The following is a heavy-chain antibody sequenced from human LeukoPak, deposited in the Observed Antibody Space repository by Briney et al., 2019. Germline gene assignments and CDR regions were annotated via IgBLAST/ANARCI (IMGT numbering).Heavy chain of an antibody. Sequence: GGALRLSCAASGFKFSSNWMSWVRQAPGKGLEWVANIKQDGSEKYYVDSVKGRFTISRDNAKNSLYLQMNSLRAEDTAVYYCAREGPSVTPYYWGQGTLVTVSS. J-gene: IGHJ4*02. CDR3: AREGPSVTPYY. CDR1: GFKFSSNW. D-gene: IGHD4-17*01. CDR2: IKQDGSEK. V-gene: IGHV3-7*01.